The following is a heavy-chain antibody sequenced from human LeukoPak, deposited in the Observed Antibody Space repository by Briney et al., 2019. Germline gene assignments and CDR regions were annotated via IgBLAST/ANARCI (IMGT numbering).Heavy chain of an antibody. CDR1: GFTFSSYA. CDR3: ARDPGASGDYRDYYYYAMEV. V-gene: IGHV3-23*01. CDR2: ISASGDTT. Sequence: GGSLRLSCAASGFTFSSYAMSWVRQAPGKGLEWVSVISASGDTTDYADSVRGRFTISRDNSKKTMYLQMNSLRADDTAIYYCARDPGASGDYRDYYYYAMEVWGQGTTVTVAS. D-gene: IGHD4-17*01. J-gene: IGHJ6*02.